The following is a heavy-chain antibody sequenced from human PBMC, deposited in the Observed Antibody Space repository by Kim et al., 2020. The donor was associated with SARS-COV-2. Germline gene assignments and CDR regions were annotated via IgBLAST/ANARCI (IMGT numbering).Heavy chain of an antibody. CDR3: ARLRSGCTTPLF. CDR1: GFILNDCA. CDR2: INGGNADT. J-gene: IGHJ1*01. D-gene: IGHD3-10*01. Sequence: GGSLRLSCAASGFILNDCAMSWVRQTPGEGLEWLSTINGGNADTLYADSVKGRFTISRDDSQNTLHLQMITLRADDTAMYYCARLRSGCTTPLFCGQG. V-gene: IGHV3-23*01.